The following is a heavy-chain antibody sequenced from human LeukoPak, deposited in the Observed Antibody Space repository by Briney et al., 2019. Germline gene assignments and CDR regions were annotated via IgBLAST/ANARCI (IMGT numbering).Heavy chain of an antibody. Sequence: ASVKVSCKASGYTFTSYYMHCVRQAPGQGLEWMRLINPSGGSTSYAQKFQGSVPITRDTSTSTVYMELSTLRSEDTAVYYCAREPTRIVVVPAAHFDYWGQGTLVTVSS. V-gene: IGHV1-46*03. J-gene: IGHJ4*02. CDR1: GYTFTSYY. CDR3: AREPTRIVVVPAAHFDY. D-gene: IGHD2-2*01. CDR2: INPSGGST.